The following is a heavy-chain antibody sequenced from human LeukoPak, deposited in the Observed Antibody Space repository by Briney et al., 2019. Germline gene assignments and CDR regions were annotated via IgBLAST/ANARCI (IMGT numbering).Heavy chain of an antibody. CDR3: ARDLAAGGAYPPY. D-gene: IGHD6-13*01. V-gene: IGHV3-53*01. Sequence: GGSLRLSCAASGFTVSSNYMSWVRQAPGKGPEWVSVIYSDGSTYYADSVKGRFTISRDTSKNTLYLQMNSLRTEDTAVYYCARDLAAGGAYPPYWGQGTLVSVSS. J-gene: IGHJ4*02. CDR1: GFTVSSNY. CDR2: IYSDGST.